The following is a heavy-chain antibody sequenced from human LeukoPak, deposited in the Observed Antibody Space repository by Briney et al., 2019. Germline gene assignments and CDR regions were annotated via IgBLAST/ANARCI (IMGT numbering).Heavy chain of an antibody. CDR3: ARERLTYYYDSSGSDAFDI. CDR2: ISYDGSNK. D-gene: IGHD3-22*01. CDR1: GFTFSSYA. Sequence: PGGSLRLSCAASGFTFSSYAMHWVRQAPGKGLEWVAVISYDGSNKYYADSVKGRFTISRDNSKNTLYLQMNSLRAEDTAVYYCARERLTYYYDSSGSDAFDIWGQGTMVTVSS. V-gene: IGHV3-30-3*01. J-gene: IGHJ3*02.